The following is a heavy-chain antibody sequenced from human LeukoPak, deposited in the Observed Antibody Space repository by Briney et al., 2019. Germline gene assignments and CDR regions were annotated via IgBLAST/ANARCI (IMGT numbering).Heavy chain of an antibody. J-gene: IGHJ4*02. D-gene: IGHD2-15*01. CDR2: IKQGGRVK. Sequence: GGSLRLSCAAPGFTFSSYWMSWVRQAPGKGLEMVANIKQGGRVKYYVDSVKGRFTIPRDNAKNSLDLQMDSLRAEDTAVYYCARTGLVVRDYWGQGTLVTVSS. CDR1: GFTFSSYW. CDR3: ARTGLVVRDY. V-gene: IGHV3-7*01.